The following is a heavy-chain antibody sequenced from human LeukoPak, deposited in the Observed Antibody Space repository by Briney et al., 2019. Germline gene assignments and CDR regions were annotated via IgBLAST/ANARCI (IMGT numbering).Heavy chain of an antibody. V-gene: IGHV4-34*01. CDR3: ARTYYYDSSGYDAFDI. CDR1: GGSFSGYY. J-gene: IGHJ3*02. D-gene: IGHD3-22*01. CDR2: INHSGST. Sequence: PSETLSLTCAVYGGSFSGYYWSWIRQPPGKGLEGIGEINHSGSTNYNPSLKSRVTISVDTSKNQFSLKLSSVTAADTAVYYCARTYYYDSSGYDAFDIWGQGTMVTVSS.